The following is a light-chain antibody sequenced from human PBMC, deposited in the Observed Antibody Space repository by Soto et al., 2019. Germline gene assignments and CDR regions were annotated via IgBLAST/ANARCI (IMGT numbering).Light chain of an antibody. CDR2: DVS. Sequence: QSALTQPRSVSGSPGQSVTISCTGTSSDVGGYNYVSCYQQHPGKAPKLMIYDVSKRPSGVPDRFSGSKSGNTASLTSSGLQAEDEADYYCCSYAGSHYGCGTGTKVTLL. J-gene: IGLJ1*01. CDR1: SSDVGGYNY. CDR3: CSYAGSHYG. V-gene: IGLV2-11*01.